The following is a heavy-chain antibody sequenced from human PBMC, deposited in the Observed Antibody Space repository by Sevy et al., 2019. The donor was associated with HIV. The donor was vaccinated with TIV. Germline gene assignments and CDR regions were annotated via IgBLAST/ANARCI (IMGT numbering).Heavy chain of an antibody. CDR3: ARHTVTTIRGAFDF. D-gene: IGHD4-17*01. J-gene: IGHJ3*01. Sequence: GGSLRLSCAASGFSFSSYAMNRVRLAPGKGLEWVSSISSTAGYIYYADSVKGRFTISRDNAKNSLYLQMNSLRAEDTAVYYCARHTVTTIRGAFDFWGQGTMVTVSS. V-gene: IGHV3-21*01. CDR2: ISSTAGYI. CDR1: GFSFSSYA.